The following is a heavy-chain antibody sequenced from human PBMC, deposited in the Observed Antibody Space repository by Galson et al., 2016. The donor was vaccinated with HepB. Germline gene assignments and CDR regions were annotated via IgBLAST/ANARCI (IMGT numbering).Heavy chain of an antibody. CDR2: ISGSGGNI. Sequence: LRLSCAASGFTYSSYAMNWVRQAPGKGLAWVSSISGSGGNIYFADSVKGRFTISRDNSKNRLYLQMNSLRAEDTAVYYCAKALNWDYKLDAFDIWGPGAMVTVSS. J-gene: IGHJ3*02. D-gene: IGHD4-11*01. V-gene: IGHV3-23*01. CDR3: AKALNWDYKLDAFDI. CDR1: GFTYSSYA.